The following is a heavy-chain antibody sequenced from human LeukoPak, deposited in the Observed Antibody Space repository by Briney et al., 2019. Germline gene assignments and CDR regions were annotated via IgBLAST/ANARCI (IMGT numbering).Heavy chain of an antibody. CDR1: LGSISSSNW. CDR3: ARAFLHRRLVETTMEQKWFDP. D-gene: IGHD4/OR15-4a*01. J-gene: IGHJ5*02. V-gene: IGHV4-4*02. CDR2: IYHIVRT. Sequence: PSGTLSDTRAVSLGSISSSNWWTWVRQPPGKGLGWIRKIYHIVRTNNNPSLKSRVTISLDTSKNKFSLKLSSVTAADTPVYYCARAFLHRRLVETTMEQKWFDPWGEGTLLTAPS.